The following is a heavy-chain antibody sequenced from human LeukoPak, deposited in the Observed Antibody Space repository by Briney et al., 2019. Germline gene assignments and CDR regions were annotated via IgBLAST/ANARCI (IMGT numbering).Heavy chain of an antibody. V-gene: IGHV1-2*02. CDR2: INPNSGGT. CDR3: ARVGYCTKGVCINYDY. Sequence: ASVKVSCKASGYPFSVNYLHWVRQAPGQGLEWMGWINPNSGGTKYAQKFQGRATMTRDAAISTAYMELNWLRSDDTAVYFCARVGYCTKGVCINYDYWGQGSLVTVYS. D-gene: IGHD2-8*01. J-gene: IGHJ4*02. CDR1: GYPFSVNY.